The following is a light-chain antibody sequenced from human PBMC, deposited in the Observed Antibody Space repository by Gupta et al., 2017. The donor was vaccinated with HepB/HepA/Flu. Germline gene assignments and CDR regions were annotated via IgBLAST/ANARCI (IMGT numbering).Light chain of an antibody. CDR1: RSHAGSYNL. V-gene: IGLV2-23*02. CDR2: VVS. CDR3: SAFARSSSTTFSEV. Sequence: QPALTQPASVSPSPGQSITISCSATRSHAGSYNLVSWYQQHPGKAPKLLIYVVSKRHSGVSHRFSGSKSANTASLTTFTLQSEDEADYYCSAFARSSSTTFSEVFGTGTKLSVL. J-gene: IGLJ1*01.